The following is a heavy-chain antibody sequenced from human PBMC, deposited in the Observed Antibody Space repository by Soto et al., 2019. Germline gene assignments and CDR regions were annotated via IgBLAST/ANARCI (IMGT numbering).Heavy chain of an antibody. Sequence: EVQLVESGGGLVQPGGSLRLSCAASGFTFSSYSMNWVRQAPGKGLEWVSSISSSSSYIYYADSVKGRFTISRDNAKNSLYLQMNSLRAEDTAVYYCARDGNYDYVWGSYRSSLPFDYWGQGTLVTVSS. J-gene: IGHJ4*02. CDR3: ARDGNYDYVWGSYRSSLPFDY. CDR1: GFTFSSYS. D-gene: IGHD3-16*02. CDR2: ISSSSSYI. V-gene: IGHV3-21*01.